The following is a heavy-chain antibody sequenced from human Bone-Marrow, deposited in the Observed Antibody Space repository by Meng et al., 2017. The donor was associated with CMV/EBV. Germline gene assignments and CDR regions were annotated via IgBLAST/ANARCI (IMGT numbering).Heavy chain of an antibody. Sequence: ASVKVSCKASGHTFIDYYIHWVRQAPGQGLEWMGWINPNSGGTNYAQKFQGRVTMTRDTSISTAYMELSRLRSDDTAVYYCARDTGYSSGWDTPSFGGWFDPWGQGTLVTVSS. J-gene: IGHJ5*02. CDR2: INPNSGGT. D-gene: IGHD6-19*01. CDR1: GHTFIDYY. CDR3: ARDTGYSSGWDTPSFGGWFDP. V-gene: IGHV1-2*02.